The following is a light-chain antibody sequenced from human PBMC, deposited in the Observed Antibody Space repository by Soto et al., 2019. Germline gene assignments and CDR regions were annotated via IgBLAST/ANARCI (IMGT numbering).Light chain of an antibody. V-gene: IGLV1-51*01. CDR3: GTWDSSLSAGWV. J-gene: IGLJ3*02. CDR1: SSNIGNNY. Sequence: QSVLTQPPSVSAAPGQKVTLSCSGSSSNIGNNYVSWYQQLPGTAPKLLIYDNNKRPSGIPDRFSGSKSGTSATLGITGLQTGDEADYYCGTWDSSLSAGWVFGGGTQLTVL. CDR2: DNN.